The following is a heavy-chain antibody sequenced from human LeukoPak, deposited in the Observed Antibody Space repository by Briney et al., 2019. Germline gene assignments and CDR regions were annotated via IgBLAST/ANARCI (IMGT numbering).Heavy chain of an antibody. CDR2: ISRSSSYT. CDR3: VREGYCSGGSCYTNLDY. D-gene: IGHD2-15*01. V-gene: IGHV3-11*05. Sequence: PGRSLRPSCAASGFTFSDYYMSWLRQAPGKGLEWVSYISRSSSYTKYADSVKGRFTIYRDNAKNSLYLQMNSLRAEDTAVYYCVREGYCSGGSCYTNLDYWGQGTLVAVSS. J-gene: IGHJ4*02. CDR1: GFTFSDYY.